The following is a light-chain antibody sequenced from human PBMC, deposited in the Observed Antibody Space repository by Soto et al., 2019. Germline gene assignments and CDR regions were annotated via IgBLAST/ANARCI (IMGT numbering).Light chain of an antibody. V-gene: IGKV3D-20*02. CDR1: QSVSSSY. J-gene: IGKJ5*01. Sequence: DIVLTQSPGPLSLSPGERATLSCRSSQSVSSSYLAWYQQKPGQAPRLIIYGASSRATDIPDRYSGSGSGTDFTLTISSLEPEDISVYYCQHRMNWPPNTLGQGTRLEI. CDR2: GAS. CDR3: QHRMNWPPNT.